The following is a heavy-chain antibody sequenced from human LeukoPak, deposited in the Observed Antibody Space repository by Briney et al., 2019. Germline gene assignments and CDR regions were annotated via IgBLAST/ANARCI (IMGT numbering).Heavy chain of an antibody. CDR3: AKWGDYDVLTGYYVPDY. CDR1: GSTFSNYA. CDR2: YLGSGGST. Sequence: PGAPLRISCAASGSTFSNYAMRWGRQAPGKGLEGGSAYLGSGGSTYYADSVKGRFTVSRDNYKSTLYLQMNSLRAEDTALYYCAKWGDYDVLTGYYVPDYWGQGTLVTVSS. D-gene: IGHD3-9*01. J-gene: IGHJ4*02. V-gene: IGHV3-23*01.